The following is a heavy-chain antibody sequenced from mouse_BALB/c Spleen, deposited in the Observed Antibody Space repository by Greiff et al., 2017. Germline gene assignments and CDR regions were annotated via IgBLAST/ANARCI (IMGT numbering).Heavy chain of an antibody. J-gene: IGHJ3*01. Sequence: QVQLQQSGPELVKPGASVRISCKASGYTFTSYYIHWVKQRPGQGLEWIGWIYPGNVNTKYNEKFKGKATLTADKSSSTAYMQLSSLTSEDSAVYFCARNPSTMITTSWFAYWGQGTLVTVSA. CDR2: IYPGNVNT. CDR1: GYTFTSYY. V-gene: IGHV1S56*01. CDR3: ARNPSTMITTSWFAY. D-gene: IGHD2-4*01.